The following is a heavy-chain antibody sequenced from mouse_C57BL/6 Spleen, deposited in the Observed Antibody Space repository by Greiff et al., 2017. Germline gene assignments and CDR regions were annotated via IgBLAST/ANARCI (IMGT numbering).Heavy chain of an antibody. J-gene: IGHJ3*01. CDR3: TRRDSQFAY. V-gene: IGHV1-15*01. D-gene: IGHD3-2*01. CDR1: GYTFTDYE. CDR2: IDPETGGT. Sequence: QVHVKQSGAELVRPGASVTLSCKASGYTFTDYEMHWVKQTPVHGLEWIGAIDPETGGTAYNQKFKGKAILTADKSSSTAYMELRSLTSEDSAVYYCTRRDSQFAYWGQGTLVTVSA.